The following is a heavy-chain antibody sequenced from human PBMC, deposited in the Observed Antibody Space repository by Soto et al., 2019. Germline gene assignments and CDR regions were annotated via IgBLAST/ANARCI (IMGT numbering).Heavy chain of an antibody. V-gene: IGHV4-59*01. CDR2: IYYSGST. Sequence: QVQLQESGPGLVKPSQTLSLTCTVSGGSISSYYWSWIRQPPGQGLEWIGYIYYSGSTNYNPSLQSRVTKSVDTSKNQFSLKLSSVTAADTAVYYCARDHRDGVGELRYFDYWGQGTLVTVSS. D-gene: IGHD3-10*01. CDR3: ARDHRDGVGELRYFDY. J-gene: IGHJ4*02. CDR1: GGSISSYY.